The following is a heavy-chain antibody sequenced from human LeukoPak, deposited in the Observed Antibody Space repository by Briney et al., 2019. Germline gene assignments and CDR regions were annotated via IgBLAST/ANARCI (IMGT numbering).Heavy chain of an antibody. V-gene: IGHV3-30-3*01. D-gene: IGHD6-19*01. CDR1: GFTFSSYA. CDR2: ISYDGSNK. Sequence: GGSLRLSCAASGFTFSSYAMHWVRQAPGKGLEWVAVISYDGSNKYYADSVKGRFTISGDNSKNTLYLQMNSLRAEDTAVYYCARPLPGVAGTSAYWGQGTLVTVSS. CDR3: ARPLPGVAGTSAY. J-gene: IGHJ4*02.